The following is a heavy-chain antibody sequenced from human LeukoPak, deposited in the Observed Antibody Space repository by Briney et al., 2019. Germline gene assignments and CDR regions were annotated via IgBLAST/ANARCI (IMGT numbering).Heavy chain of an antibody. CDR3: ARDRYGFDAFDI. CDR2: INPNSGGT. V-gene: IGHV1-2*02. Sequence: GASVTVSCKTSGYTFSAFYMHWVRQAPGQGPEWMGWINPNSGGTNSAQKFQGRVTMTRDTSISTAYMELSRLRSDDTAVYYCARDRYGFDAFDIWGQGTMVTVSS. CDR1: GYTFSAFY. D-gene: IGHD5-18*01. J-gene: IGHJ3*02.